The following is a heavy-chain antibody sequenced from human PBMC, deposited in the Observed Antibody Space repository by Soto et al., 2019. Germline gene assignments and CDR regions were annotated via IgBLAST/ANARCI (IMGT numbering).Heavy chain of an antibody. CDR3: ANHGGFDF. CDR2: LSSSGDYR. CDR1: GFTFSSSG. Sequence: EGQLLQSGGGLVQPGESLRLSCAASGFTFSSSGMSWVRQAPGKGLEWVSSLSSSGDYRYYADSVKGRFTISRDNSKNRLYLQMCSLAAEHTALYYCANHGGFDFWGQGTMVAVSS. V-gene: IGHV3-23*01. D-gene: IGHD3-10*01. J-gene: IGHJ3*01.